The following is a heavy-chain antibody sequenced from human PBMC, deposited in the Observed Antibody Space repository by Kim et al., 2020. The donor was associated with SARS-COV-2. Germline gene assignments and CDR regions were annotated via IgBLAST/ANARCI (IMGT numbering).Heavy chain of an antibody. J-gene: IGHJ4*02. V-gene: IGHV1-46*01. CDR3: ARDVVVVPAAMGLDY. Sequence: QRSQGKVTMTRDTSTSTGYMELSSLRSEDTAVYYCARDVVVVPAAMGLDYWGQGTLVTVSS. D-gene: IGHD2-2*01.